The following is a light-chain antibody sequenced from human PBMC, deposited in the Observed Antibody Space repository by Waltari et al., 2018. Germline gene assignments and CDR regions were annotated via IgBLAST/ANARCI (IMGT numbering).Light chain of an antibody. CDR1: NIGTYH. Sequence: SYVLTQPPSVSVAPGQTARITCGGNNIGTYHAHWYPKKPGQAPVVAVYVYTDRPSGIPERFSGSNSGYTATLTISRVEAGDEADYHCQVWDSTSDHWVFGGGTKLTVL. J-gene: IGLJ3*02. V-gene: IGLV3-21*02. CDR3: QVWDSTSDHWV. CDR2: VYT.